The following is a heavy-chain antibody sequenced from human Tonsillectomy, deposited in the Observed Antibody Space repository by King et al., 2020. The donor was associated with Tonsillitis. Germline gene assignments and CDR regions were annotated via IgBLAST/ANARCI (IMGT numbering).Heavy chain of an antibody. J-gene: IGHJ4*02. CDR1: GFTISFNY. CDR3: ARDVAAAGFLWD. Sequence: VQLVESGGGLIQPGGSLRLSCAASGFTISFNYMSWFRQAPGKGLEWVSVIYTGGSTYYADSVKGRFTISRDNSKNTLSLQMKSLRAEDTAVYYCARDVAAAGFLWDWGQGALVTVSS. D-gene: IGHD6-13*01. V-gene: IGHV3-53*01. CDR2: IYTGGST.